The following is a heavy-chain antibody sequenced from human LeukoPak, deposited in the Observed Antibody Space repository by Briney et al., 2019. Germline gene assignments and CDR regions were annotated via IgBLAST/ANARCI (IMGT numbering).Heavy chain of an antibody. CDR3: AGTFDSSGYYYFDY. CDR2: ISGSGGST. Sequence: PGGSLRLSCAASGFTFSSHAMSWVRQAPGKGLEWVSAISGSGGSTYYADSVKGRFTISRDNSENTPYVQMNSLRAEDTAVYYCAGTFDSSGYYYFDYWGQGTLVTVSS. D-gene: IGHD3-22*01. CDR1: GFTFSSHA. J-gene: IGHJ4*02. V-gene: IGHV3-23*01.